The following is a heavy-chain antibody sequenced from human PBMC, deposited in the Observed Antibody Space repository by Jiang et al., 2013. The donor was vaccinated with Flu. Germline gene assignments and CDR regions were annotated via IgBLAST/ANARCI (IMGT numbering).Heavy chain of an antibody. CDR3: ASRIAAAGFFDY. J-gene: IGHJ4*02. D-gene: IGHD6-13*01. V-gene: IGHV4-4*02. Sequence: RVTISVDKSKNQFSLKLSSVTAADTAVYYCASRIAAAGFFDYWGQGTLVTVSS.